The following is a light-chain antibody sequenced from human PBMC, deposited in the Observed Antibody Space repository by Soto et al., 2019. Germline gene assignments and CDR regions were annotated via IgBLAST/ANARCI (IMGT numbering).Light chain of an antibody. CDR3: SSYTTTSTAV. CDR1: SSDVGGYNF. V-gene: IGLV2-14*03. Sequence: QSVLTQPASVFGSPGQSITISCTGTSSDVGGYNFVSWYQQHPGKAPKLMIYEVSNRPSGVSNRFSGSKSGNTASLTISGLQPEDEAHYYSSSYTTTSTAVFGTGTKATVL. J-gene: IGLJ1*01. CDR2: EVS.